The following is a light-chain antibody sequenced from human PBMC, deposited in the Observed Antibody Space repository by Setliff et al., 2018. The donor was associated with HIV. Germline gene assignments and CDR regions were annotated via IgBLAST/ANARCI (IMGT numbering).Light chain of an antibody. Sequence: QSALTQPASVSGSPGQSITLSCTGTSSDVGGYNYVSWYQQHPDKAPKLMIYDVKNRPSGVSDRFSGSKSGNTASLTISGLQAEDEADYYCCSYAGSDAWIFGGGTKVTVL. CDR1: SSDVGGYNY. CDR2: DVK. J-gene: IGLJ2*01. CDR3: CSYAGSDAWI. V-gene: IGLV2-23*02.